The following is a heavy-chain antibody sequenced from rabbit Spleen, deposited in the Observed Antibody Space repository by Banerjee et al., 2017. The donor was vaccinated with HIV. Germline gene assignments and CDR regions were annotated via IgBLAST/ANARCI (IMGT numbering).Heavy chain of an antibody. Sequence: QEQLVESGGGLVQPGGSLKLSCKASGFAFSNYGVSWVRQAPGKGLEWIGYIDPIFGGTYYASWVNVRFSISRENTQNTVSLQLNSLTVADTATYFCVRNSGWGVSYFTLWGPGTLVTVS. CDR1: GFAFSNYG. J-gene: IGHJ4*01. D-gene: IGHD4-1*01. CDR3: VRNSGWGVSYFTL. V-gene: IGHV1S47*01. CDR2: IDPIFGGT.